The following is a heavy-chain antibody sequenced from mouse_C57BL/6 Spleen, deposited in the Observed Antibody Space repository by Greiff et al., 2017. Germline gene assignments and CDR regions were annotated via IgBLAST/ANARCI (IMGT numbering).Heavy chain of an antibody. V-gene: IGHV1-22*01. CDR3: ANYYGSSYGALDY. J-gene: IGHJ2*01. Sequence: VHVKQSGPELVKPGASVKMSCKASGYTFTDYNMHWVKQSHGKSLEWIGYINPNNGGTSYNQKFKGKATLTVNKSSSTAYMELRSLTSEDSAVYYCANYYGSSYGALDYWGQGTTLTVSS. CDR1: GYTFTDYN. CDR2: INPNNGGT. D-gene: IGHD1-1*01.